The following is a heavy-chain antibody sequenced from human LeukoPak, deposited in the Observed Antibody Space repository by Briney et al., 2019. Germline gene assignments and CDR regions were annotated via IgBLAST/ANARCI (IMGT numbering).Heavy chain of an antibody. D-gene: IGHD6-13*01. J-gene: IGHJ5*02. V-gene: IGHV3-30*01. CDR2: ISDDGINK. CDR3: ARERIATTGTGWLDP. CDR1: GFTFSNYA. Sequence: GRSLRLSCAGSGFTFSNYAIHWVRQAPGKGPYWVAVISDDGINKYYADSVKGRFIISRDNSKNTLYLQMNSLRGEDTAVYYCARERIATTGTGWLDPWGQGTLVTVSS.